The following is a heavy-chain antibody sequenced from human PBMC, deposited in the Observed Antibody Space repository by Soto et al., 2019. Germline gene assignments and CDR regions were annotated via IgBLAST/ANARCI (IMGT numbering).Heavy chain of an antibody. Sequence: SETLSLTCTVSGGSISSYYWSWIRQPPGKGLECIGYIYYSGSTNYNPSLKSRVTISVDTSKNQFSLKLSSVTAADTAVYYCARDLDRQDAFDIWGQGTMVTVSS. CDR1: GGSISSYY. D-gene: IGHD3-22*01. CDR3: ARDLDRQDAFDI. J-gene: IGHJ3*02. V-gene: IGHV4-59*01. CDR2: IYYSGST.